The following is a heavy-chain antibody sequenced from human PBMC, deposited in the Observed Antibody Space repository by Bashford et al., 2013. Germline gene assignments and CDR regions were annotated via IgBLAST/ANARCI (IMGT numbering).Heavy chain of an antibody. D-gene: IGHD4-11*01. CDR3: AKDLVDREVTYYYYGMDV. Sequence: VRQAPGKGLEWVSSISSSSSYIYYADSVKGRFTISRDNAKNSLYLQMNSLRAEDTAVYYCAKDLVDREVTYYYYGMDVWGQGTTVTVSS. CDR2: ISSSSSYI. V-gene: IGHV3-21*04. J-gene: IGHJ6*02.